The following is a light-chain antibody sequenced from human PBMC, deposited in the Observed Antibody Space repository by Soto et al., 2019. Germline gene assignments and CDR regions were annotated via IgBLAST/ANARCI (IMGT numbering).Light chain of an antibody. CDR3: QQYGSSPPT. V-gene: IGKV3-20*01. CDR2: GAS. CDR1: QSVSANC. Sequence: EIVLTQSPGTLSLSPGERATLSCRASQSVSANCLAWYQQKPGQAPRLLINGASSRATAIPDRFSGSGSGTDFTLTISRLEPEDFAVYYCQQYGSSPPTFGQGTKVESK. J-gene: IGKJ1*01.